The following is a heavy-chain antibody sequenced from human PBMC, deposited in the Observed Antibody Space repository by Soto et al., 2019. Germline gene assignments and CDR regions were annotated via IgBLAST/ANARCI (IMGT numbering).Heavy chain of an antibody. CDR3: AIAAAGPFDY. J-gene: IGHJ4*02. CDR1: GGSISSSSYY. Sequence: SETLSLTCTVFGGSISSSSYYWGWIRQPPGKGLEWIGSIYYSGSTYYNPSLKSRVTISVDTSKNQFSLKLSSVTAADTAAYYCAIAAAGPFDYWGQGTLVTVSS. CDR2: IYYSGST. D-gene: IGHD6-13*01. V-gene: IGHV4-39*01.